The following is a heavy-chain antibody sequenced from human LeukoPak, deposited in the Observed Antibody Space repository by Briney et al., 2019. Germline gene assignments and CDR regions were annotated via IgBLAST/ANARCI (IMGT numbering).Heavy chain of an antibody. CDR1: GGSFSGYY. CDR2: INHSGST. D-gene: IGHD2-15*01. Sequence: SETLSLTCAVYGGSFSGYYWSWIRQPPGKGLEWIGEINHSGSTNYNPSLKSRVTISVGTSKNQFSLKLSSVTAADTAVYYCAREKGYCSGGHCYGGTFDYWGQGTLVTVSS. J-gene: IGHJ4*02. CDR3: AREKGYCSGGHCYGGTFDY. V-gene: IGHV4-34*01.